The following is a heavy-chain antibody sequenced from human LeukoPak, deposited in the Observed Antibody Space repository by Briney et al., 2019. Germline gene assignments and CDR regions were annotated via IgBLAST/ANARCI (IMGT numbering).Heavy chain of an antibody. CDR2: IYYSGST. Sequence: PSETLSLTCTVSGGSISSSSYYWGWIRQPPGKGLEWIGSIYYSGSTYYKPSLKSRVTISVDTSKNQFSLKLSSVAAADTAVYYCARAWGSLDYWGQGTLVTVSS. D-gene: IGHD3-16*01. CDR1: GGSISSSSYY. J-gene: IGHJ4*02. V-gene: IGHV4-39*07. CDR3: ARAWGSLDY.